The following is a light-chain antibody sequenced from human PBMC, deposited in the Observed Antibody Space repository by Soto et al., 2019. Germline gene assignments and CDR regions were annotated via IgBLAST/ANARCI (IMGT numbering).Light chain of an antibody. V-gene: IGKV1-39*01. CDR3: QQGYSSRWT. CDR2: ATS. CDR1: QNSRSY. J-gene: IGKJ1*01. Sequence: DIQMTQSPSSLSASVGDRVTITGRASQNSRSYLNWYQQKPGKAPQLLIYATSSLQTGVPSRFSASGSGTDFSLVISDLQPEDSAPYYWQQGYSSRWTSGRGTKVEI.